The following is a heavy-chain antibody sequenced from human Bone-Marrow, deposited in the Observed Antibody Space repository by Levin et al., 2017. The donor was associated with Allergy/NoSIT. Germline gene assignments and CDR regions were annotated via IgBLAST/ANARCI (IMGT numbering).Heavy chain of an antibody. D-gene: IGHD3-3*01. CDR3: ARFNRATSNTIFGVVIILGSPTYYYYDYMDV. Sequence: GGSLRLSCAASGFTVSSNYMSWVRQAPGKGLEWVSVIYSGGSTYYADSVKGRFTISRDNSKNTLYLQMNSLRAEDTAVYYCARFNRATSNTIFGVVIILGSPTYYYYDYMDVWGKGTTVTVSS. CDR2: IYSGGST. V-gene: IGHV3-53*01. CDR1: GFTVSSNY. J-gene: IGHJ6*03.